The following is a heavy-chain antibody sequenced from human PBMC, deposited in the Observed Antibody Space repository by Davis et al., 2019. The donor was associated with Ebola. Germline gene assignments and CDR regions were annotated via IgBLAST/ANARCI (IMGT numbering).Heavy chain of an antibody. J-gene: IGHJ6*02. V-gene: IGHV3-74*01. Sequence: PGGSLRLSCAASGFTFSTYWMHWVRHAPGKGLVWVSRINNDGTSTIYADSVKGRFTISRDNAKNTLYLQMNSLRAEDTAVYYCARYLSEWRSYLYHYYAFDVWGQGTTVTVSS. D-gene: IGHD3-3*01. CDR1: GFTFSTYW. CDR3: ARYLSEWRSYLYHYYAFDV. CDR2: INNDGTST.